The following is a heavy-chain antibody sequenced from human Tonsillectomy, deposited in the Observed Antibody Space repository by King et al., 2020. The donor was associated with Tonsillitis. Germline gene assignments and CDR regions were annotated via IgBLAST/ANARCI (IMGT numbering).Heavy chain of an antibody. V-gene: IGHV4-31*03. Sequence: VQLQESGPGLVKPSQTLSLTCTVSGGFISSGVNYWSWIRQRPGKGLEWIGYIYNSGSTYYNPSLKSRVTISGDTSKNQFSLKLRSVIAADTAVYFCARGVYHSGIAWFDPWGQGTLVTVSS. CDR3: ARGVYHSGIAWFDP. CDR2: IYNSGST. CDR1: GGFISSGVNY. D-gene: IGHD3-10*01. J-gene: IGHJ5*02.